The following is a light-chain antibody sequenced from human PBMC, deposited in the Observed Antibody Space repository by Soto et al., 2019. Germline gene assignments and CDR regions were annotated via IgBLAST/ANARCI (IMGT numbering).Light chain of an antibody. CDR2: EAT. V-gene: IGLV2-14*01. J-gene: IGLJ3*02. CDR3: YSYTLTTTGV. CDR1: SSDIGASNY. Sequence: QSALTQPASVSGSPGQSITISCSGTSSDIGASNYVSWYQQHPGKAPRLLIYEATDRPSGISSRFSASKSGNTASLTISGLQTEDEAHYYCYSYTLTTTGVFGGGTMLTVL.